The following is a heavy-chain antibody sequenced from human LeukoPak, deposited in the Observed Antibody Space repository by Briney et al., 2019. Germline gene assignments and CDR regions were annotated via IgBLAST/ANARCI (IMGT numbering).Heavy chain of an antibody. CDR2: ISAYNGNT. J-gene: IGHJ4*02. Sequence: GASVKVSCKASGYTFASYGISWVRQAPGQGLEWMGWISAYNGNTNYAQKLQGRVTMTTDTSTSTAYMELRSLRSDDTAVYYCARDDEYYYGSGSSNYFDYWGQGTLVTVSS. V-gene: IGHV1-18*01. CDR1: GYTFASYG. D-gene: IGHD3-10*01. CDR3: ARDDEYYYGSGSSNYFDY.